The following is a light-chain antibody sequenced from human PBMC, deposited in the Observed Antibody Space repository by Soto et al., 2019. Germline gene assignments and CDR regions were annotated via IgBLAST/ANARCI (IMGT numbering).Light chain of an antibody. J-gene: IGLJ1*01. CDR3: SSHPGSDNPFV. CDR2: DAN. Sequence: QSALTQPPSASGSPGQSVTISCTGTSSDVGGYTYVSWYQQHPGKAPKVMIYDANKRPSGVPDRFSGSKSGNTASLTVSGLQAEDEADYSCSSHPGSDNPFVFATGTKVTVL. CDR1: SSDVGGYTY. V-gene: IGLV2-8*01.